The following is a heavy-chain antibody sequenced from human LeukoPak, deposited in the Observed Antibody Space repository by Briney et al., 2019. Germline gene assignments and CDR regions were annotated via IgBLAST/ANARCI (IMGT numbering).Heavy chain of an antibody. Sequence: TGGSLRLSCAASGFTFSSYAMHWVRQAPGKGLEYVSAISSNGGSTYYANSVKGRFTISRDNSKNTLYLQMGSLRAEDTAVYYCAKGGVGGLGPAEAFDIWGQGTMVTVSS. D-gene: IGHD3-16*01. CDR1: GFTFSSYA. J-gene: IGHJ3*02. CDR2: ISSNGGST. V-gene: IGHV3-64*01. CDR3: AKGGVGGLGPAEAFDI.